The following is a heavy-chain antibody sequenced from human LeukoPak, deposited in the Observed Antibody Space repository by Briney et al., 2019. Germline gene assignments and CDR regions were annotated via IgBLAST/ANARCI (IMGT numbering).Heavy chain of an antibody. CDR1: GDSIGTYY. CDR3: ARGEGHAGYYFDS. D-gene: IGHD6-13*01. J-gene: IGHJ4*02. Sequence: PSETLSLTCTLSGDSIGTYYWTWIRQPPGKGLEWIGYIYYTGNTNYNPSLKSRVTLSVDTSKNQFSLTLNSVTAADTAVYYCARGEGHAGYYFDSWGQGSLVTVSS. CDR2: IYYTGNT. V-gene: IGHV4-59*01.